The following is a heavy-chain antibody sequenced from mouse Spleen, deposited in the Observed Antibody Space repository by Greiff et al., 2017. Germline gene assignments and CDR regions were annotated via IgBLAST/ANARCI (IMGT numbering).Heavy chain of an antibody. J-gene: IGHJ3*01. CDR2: ISSGGGNT. CDR1: GFTFSSYA. V-gene: IGHV5-9*04. D-gene: IGHD2-14*01. CDR3: ARQDGRYDAWFAY. Sequence: EVNLVESGGGLVKLGGSLKLSCAASGFTFSSYAMSWVRQTPEKRLEWVATISSGGGNTYYPDSVKGRFTISRDNAKNTLYLQMSSLKSEDTAMYYCARQDGRYDAWFAYWGQGTLVTVSA.